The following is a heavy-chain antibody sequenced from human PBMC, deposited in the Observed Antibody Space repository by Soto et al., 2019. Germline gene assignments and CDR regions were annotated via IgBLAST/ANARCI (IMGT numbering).Heavy chain of an antibody. CDR3: VRDMRPVPWYGGISSAFHM. V-gene: IGHV3-74*01. D-gene: IGHD3-3*01. J-gene: IGHJ3*02. CDR2: TKTDGTT. CDR1: GFTFSRHW. Sequence: SGGSLRLSCAASGFTFSRHWIHWVRQAPGQGLVWVSRTKTDGTTSFADSVRGRFTISRDNAENTLYLQMNSLRAEDTAVYYCVRDMRPVPWYGGISSAFHMCGPGTMGTVSS.